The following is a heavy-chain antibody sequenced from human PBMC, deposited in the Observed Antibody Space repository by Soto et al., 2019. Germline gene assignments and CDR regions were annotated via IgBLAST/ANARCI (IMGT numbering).Heavy chain of an antibody. CDR1: GFTFSSYW. CDR2: IKQDGSEK. V-gene: IGHV3-7*01. Sequence: GGSLRLSCAASGFTFSSYWMSWVRQAPGKGLEWVANIKQDGSEKYYVDSVKGRFTISRDNAKNSLYLQMNSLRAEDTAVYYCVRVVTYYDFWSGYYYYYGMDVWGQGTTVTVSS. J-gene: IGHJ6*02. CDR3: VRVVTYYDFWSGYYYYYGMDV. D-gene: IGHD3-3*01.